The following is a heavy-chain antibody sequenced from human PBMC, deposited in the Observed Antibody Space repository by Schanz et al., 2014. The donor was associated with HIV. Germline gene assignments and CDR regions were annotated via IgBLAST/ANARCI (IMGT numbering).Heavy chain of an antibody. V-gene: IGHV1-69*01. CDR3: ARGRYSGSYYNY. CDR1: GGTFSNYA. CDR2: IIPIFGTT. D-gene: IGHD1-26*01. J-gene: IGHJ4*02. Sequence: QVQLVQSGAEVKKPGSSVKVSCKASGGTFSNYAISWVRQAPGQGLEWMGGIIPIFGTTNYAQKFQGRVTITADESTGTAYMDLTSLRYEDTAVYYCARGRYSGSYYNYWGQGTLVTVSS.